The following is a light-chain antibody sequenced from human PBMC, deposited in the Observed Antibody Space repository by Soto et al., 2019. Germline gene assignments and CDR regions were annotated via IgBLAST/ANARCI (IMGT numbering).Light chain of an antibody. CDR3: SSYTPSDNLGV. V-gene: IGLV2-14*01. Sequence: VPTQPPSLSGAPAQLSPISCTGNSSDVGGYNYVSWYQQHPGKAPKLMIYDVSNRPSGVSNRSSGSKSGNTASLTISGLQAEDEDDYYWSSYTPSDNLGVFRTGNEVTVL. CDR2: DVS. CDR1: SSDVGGYNY. J-gene: IGLJ1*01.